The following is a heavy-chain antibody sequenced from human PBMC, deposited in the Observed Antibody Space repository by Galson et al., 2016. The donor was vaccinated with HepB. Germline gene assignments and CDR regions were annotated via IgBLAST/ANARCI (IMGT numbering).Heavy chain of an antibody. Sequence: AISGASVSRNSAAWFWIRQSPSRGLEWLGRTYFRSRWYKDYAVSVKSRMTITPDTSKNQFSLQLNSVTPEDTAVYYCARGTGSGTAFDYWGQGILVTVSS. V-gene: IGHV6-1*01. D-gene: IGHD5-12*01. CDR2: TYFRSRWYK. J-gene: IGHJ4*02. CDR3: ARGTGSGTAFDY. CDR1: GASVSRNSAA.